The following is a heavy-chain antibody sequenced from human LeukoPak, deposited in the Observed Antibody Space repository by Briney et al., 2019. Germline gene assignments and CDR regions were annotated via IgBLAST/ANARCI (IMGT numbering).Heavy chain of an antibody. D-gene: IGHD3-3*01. CDR1: GFTLSSHG. J-gene: IGHJ6*03. V-gene: IGHV3-30*03. CDR3: ARDQSARDYYYMDV. CDR2: ISHDGGNK. Sequence: GRSLRLSCVASGFTLSSHGIHWVRQAPGKGLEWVAVISHDGGNKFYADSVRGRFTVSRDNSKNTLYLEMNNLRAEDTAVYYCARDQSARDYYYMDVWGKGTTVTVSS.